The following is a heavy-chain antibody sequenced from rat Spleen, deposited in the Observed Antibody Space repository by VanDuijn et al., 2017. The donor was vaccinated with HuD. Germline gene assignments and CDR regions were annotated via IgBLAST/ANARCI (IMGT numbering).Heavy chain of an antibody. D-gene: IGHD1-11*01. CDR1: GFTFSSYW. Sequence: EEQLVESGGGLVQPGRSLKLSCVASGFTFSSYWMTWIRQAPGKGLEWVASITNASGRTYYPDSVKGRFTISRDTAQNTLYLQMNSLRSEDTATYYCAKDLDYGPDYWGQGVMVTVSS. J-gene: IGHJ2*01. V-gene: IGHV5-31*01. CDR3: AKDLDYGPDY. CDR2: ITNASGRT.